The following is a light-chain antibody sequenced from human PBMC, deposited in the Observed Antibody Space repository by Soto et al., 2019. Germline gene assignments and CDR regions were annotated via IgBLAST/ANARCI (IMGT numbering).Light chain of an antibody. J-gene: IGKJ1*01. CDR3: QQYGSSPWT. V-gene: IGKV3-20*01. CDR2: GAS. Sequence: EILLTQSPSTLSVSIGERATLSCRASQSVSSSYLAWYQQKPGQAPRLLIYGASSRASGIPDRFSGSGSGTDFTLTISRLEPEDFAVYYCQQYGSSPWTFGQGTKVDIK. CDR1: QSVSSSY.